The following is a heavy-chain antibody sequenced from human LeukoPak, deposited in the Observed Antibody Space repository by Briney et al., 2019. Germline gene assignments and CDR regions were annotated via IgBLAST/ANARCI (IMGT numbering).Heavy chain of an antibody. CDR1: GFTFSSYS. CDR2: ISSSSSTI. J-gene: IGHJ4*02. V-gene: IGHV3-48*01. Sequence: PGGSLRLSCAASGFTFSSYSMNWVRQAPGKGLEWVSYISSSSSTIYYADSVKGRFTISRDNAKNSLYLQMNSLRAEDTAVYYCVRDPEALDYWGQGTLVTVSS. CDR3: VRDPEALDY.